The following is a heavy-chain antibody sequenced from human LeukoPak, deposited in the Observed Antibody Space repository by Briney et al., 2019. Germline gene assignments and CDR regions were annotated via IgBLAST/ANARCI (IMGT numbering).Heavy chain of an antibody. V-gene: IGHV1-2*06. CDR2: INPNSGGT. J-gene: IGHJ5*02. CDR1: GYTFTGYY. Sequence: SVKVSCKASGYTFTGYYMHWVRQAPGQGLEWMGRINPNSGGTNYAQKFQGRVTMTRDTSIGTAYMELSRLRSDDTAVYYCARSLGDNRNYPPWGQGTLVTVSS. D-gene: IGHD4-11*01. CDR3: ARSLGDNRNYPP.